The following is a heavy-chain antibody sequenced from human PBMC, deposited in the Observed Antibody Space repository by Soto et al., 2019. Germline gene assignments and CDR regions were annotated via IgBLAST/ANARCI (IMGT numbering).Heavy chain of an antibody. CDR3: ARHGITESEYTAIDT. CDR1: GGSISSSRCH. D-gene: IGHD3-10*01. CDR2: IKYSGTT. V-gene: IGHV4-39*01. Sequence: SETLSLTCTVSGGSISSSRCHWGWIRQPPGKGLEWIASIKYSGTTFYNPSLKSRVTLSVDTSKNQFALKLSSVTAAETAVYYCARHGITESEYTAIDTLGQGTMLTISA. J-gene: IGHJ5*01.